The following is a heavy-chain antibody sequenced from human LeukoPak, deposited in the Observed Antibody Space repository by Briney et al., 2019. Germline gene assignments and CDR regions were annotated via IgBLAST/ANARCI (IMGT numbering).Heavy chain of an antibody. J-gene: IGHJ5*02. CDR1: GGTFSSYA. CDR2: IIPIFGTA. D-gene: IGHD6-6*01. V-gene: IGHV1-69*13. CDR3: ARDRSSSSGWFDP. Sequence: ASVKVSCKASGGTFSSYAISWVRQAPGQGLEWMGGIIPIFGTANCAQKFQGRVTITADESTSTAYMELSSLRSEDTAVYYCARDRSSSSGWFDPWGQGTLVTVSS.